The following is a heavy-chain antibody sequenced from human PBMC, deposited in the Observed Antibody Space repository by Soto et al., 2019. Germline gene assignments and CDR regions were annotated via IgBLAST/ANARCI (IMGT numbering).Heavy chain of an antibody. J-gene: IGHJ4*02. Sequence: SETLSLTGTVAGSSSSSYYWSWIRQPPGKGLEWIGYIYYSGSTNYNPSLKSRVTISVDTSKNQFSLKLSSVTAADTAVYYCARAYSSSWVRFDYWGQGTLVTVSS. D-gene: IGHD6-13*01. V-gene: IGHV4-59*01. CDR2: IYYSGST. CDR1: GSSSSSYY. CDR3: ARAYSSSWVRFDY.